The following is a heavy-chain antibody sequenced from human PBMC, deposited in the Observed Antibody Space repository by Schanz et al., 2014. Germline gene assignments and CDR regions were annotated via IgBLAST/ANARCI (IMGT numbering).Heavy chain of an antibody. D-gene: IGHD4-17*01. V-gene: IGHV1-2*02. Sequence: QVQLVQSGAEVKKPGSSVKVSCKASGGTFSSYAFSWVRQAPGRGLEWMGWINPFTGDTKLAQKFQGRVTMTRDTSISTAYMELSSLRSDDTAVYYCARELRLEYYFDYWGQGTQVTVSS. CDR2: INPFTGDT. CDR1: GGTFSSYA. J-gene: IGHJ4*02. CDR3: ARELRLEYYFDY.